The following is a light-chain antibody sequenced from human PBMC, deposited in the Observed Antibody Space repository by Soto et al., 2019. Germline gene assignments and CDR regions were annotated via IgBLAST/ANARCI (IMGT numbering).Light chain of an antibody. V-gene: IGLV1-47*02. CDR2: SNN. CDR1: SSNIGSNY. J-gene: IGLJ3*02. Sequence: QSVLTQPPSASGTPGQRVTISCSGSSSNIGSNYVYWYQQLPGTAPKLLIYSNNRRPSGVPDRFSGSKSGTSASLAISGLRSEDEADYYCAAWDDSLSGTVFGGGTKLTVL. CDR3: AAWDDSLSGTV.